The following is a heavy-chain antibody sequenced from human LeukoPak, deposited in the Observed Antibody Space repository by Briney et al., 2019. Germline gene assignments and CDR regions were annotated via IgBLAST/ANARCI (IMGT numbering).Heavy chain of an antibody. CDR3: AKFSYGDYVA. J-gene: IGHJ5*02. D-gene: IGHD4-17*01. CDR1: GFVFSKNG. V-gene: IGHV3-30*02. CDR2: IRHDESNK. Sequence: QAGGSLRLSCATSGFVFSKNGMHWVRQAPGKGLEWVAFIRHDESNKYYADSVKGRFTISRDNSKNTLSLQMNSLRPDDTAVYYCAKFSYGDYVAWGQGTLVIVSS.